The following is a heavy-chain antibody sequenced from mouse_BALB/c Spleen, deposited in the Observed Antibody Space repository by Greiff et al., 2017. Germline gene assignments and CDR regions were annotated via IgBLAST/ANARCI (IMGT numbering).Heavy chain of an antibody. CDR3: AREWLQEAMDY. Sequence: EVQLQQSGAELVKPGASVKLSCTASGFNIKDTYMHWVKQRPEQGLEWIGRIDPANGNTKYDPKFQGKATITADTSSNTAYLQLSSLTSEDTAVYYCAREWLQEAMDYWGQGTSVTVSS. CDR1: GFNIKDTY. D-gene: IGHD2-2*01. J-gene: IGHJ4*01. CDR2: IDPANGNT. V-gene: IGHV14-3*02.